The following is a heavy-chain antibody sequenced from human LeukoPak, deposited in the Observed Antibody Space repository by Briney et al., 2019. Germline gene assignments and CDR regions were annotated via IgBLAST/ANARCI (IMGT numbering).Heavy chain of an antibody. J-gene: IGHJ4*02. CDR3: AKGYYYDSSGYYGPLGD. V-gene: IGHV3-23*01. D-gene: IGHD3-22*01. CDR2: ISGSGGST. Sequence: GGSLRLSCAASGFTFSSYAMNWVRQAPGKGLEWVSAISGSGGSTYYADSVKGRFTISRDNSKNTLYLQMNSLRAEDTAVYYCAKGYYYDSSGYYGPLGDWGQGTLVTVSS. CDR1: GFTFSSYA.